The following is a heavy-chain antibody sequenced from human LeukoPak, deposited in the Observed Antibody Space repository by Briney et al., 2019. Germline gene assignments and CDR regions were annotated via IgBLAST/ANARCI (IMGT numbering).Heavy chain of an antibody. V-gene: IGHV3-30*02. D-gene: IGHD3-3*01. CDR1: GFTFSSYG. CDR2: IRYDGSNK. J-gene: IGHJ4*02. CDR3: AKDGRFGSGGLN. Sequence: PGGSLRLSCAASGFTFSSYGMHWVRQAPGKGLEWVAFIRYDGSNKYYADSVKGRFTIYRDNSKNTLYLQMNSLRAEDTAVYYCAKDGRFGSGGLNWGQGTLVTVSS.